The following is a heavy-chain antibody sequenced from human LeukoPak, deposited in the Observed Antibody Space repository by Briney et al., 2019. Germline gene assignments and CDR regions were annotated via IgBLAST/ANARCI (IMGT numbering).Heavy chain of an antibody. Sequence: PVKVSCKASGGTFSSYAISWVRQAPGQGLEWMGRIIPIFGIANYAQKFQGRVTITADKSTSTAYMELSSLRSEDTAVYYCARGGEQQLVLFDYWGQGTLVTVSS. CDR1: GGTFSSYA. J-gene: IGHJ4*02. CDR3: ARGGEQQLVLFDY. CDR2: IIPIFGIA. V-gene: IGHV1-69*04. D-gene: IGHD6-13*01.